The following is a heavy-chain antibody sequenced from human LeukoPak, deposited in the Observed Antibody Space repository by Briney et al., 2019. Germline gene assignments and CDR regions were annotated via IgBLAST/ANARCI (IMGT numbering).Heavy chain of an antibody. CDR1: GGSISSGGYS. CDR2: IYHSGST. CDR3: ASGGSYYYGMDV. V-gene: IGHV4-30-2*01. D-gene: IGHD3-10*01. Sequence: SETLSLTCAVSGGSISSGGYSWSWIRQPPGKGLEWIGYIYHSGSTYYNPSLKSRVTISVDKSKNQFSLKLSSVTAADTAVYYCASGGSYYYGMDVWGQGTTVTVSS. J-gene: IGHJ6*02.